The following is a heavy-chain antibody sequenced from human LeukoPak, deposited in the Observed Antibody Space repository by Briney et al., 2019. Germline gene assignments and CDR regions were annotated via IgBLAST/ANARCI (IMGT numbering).Heavy chain of an antibody. D-gene: IGHD3-22*01. CDR1: GFTFSSYA. CDR3: AKAVSGYYYDSSGYYSLQFDY. Sequence: GGSLRLSCAASGFTFSSYAMSWVRQAPGKGLEWVSAISGSGGNKYYADSVKGRFTISRDNSRDNSKNTLYLQMNSLRAEDTAVYFCAKAVSGYYYDSSGYYSLQFDYWGLGTLVTVSS. V-gene: IGHV3-23*01. CDR2: ISGSGGNK. J-gene: IGHJ4*02.